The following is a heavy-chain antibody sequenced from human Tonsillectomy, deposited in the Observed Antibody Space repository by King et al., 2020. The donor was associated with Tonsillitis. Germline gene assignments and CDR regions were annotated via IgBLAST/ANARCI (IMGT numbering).Heavy chain of an antibody. CDR3: ARGGKDDFWSGSSPLRVQNYYYYYYGMDV. Sequence: VQLVESGGGLVKPGGSLRLSCAASGFTFSSYSMNWVRQAPGKGLEWVSSISSSSSYIYYADSVKGRFTISRDNAKNSLYLQMNSLRAEDTAVYYCARGGKDDFWSGSSPLRVQNYYYYYYGMDVWGQGTTVTVSS. D-gene: IGHD3-3*01. CDR1: GFTFSSYS. V-gene: IGHV3-21*01. J-gene: IGHJ6*02. CDR2: ISSSSSYI.